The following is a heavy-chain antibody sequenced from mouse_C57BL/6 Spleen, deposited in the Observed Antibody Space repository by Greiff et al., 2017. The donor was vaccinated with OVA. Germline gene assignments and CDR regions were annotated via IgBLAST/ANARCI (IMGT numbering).Heavy chain of an antibody. CDR3: ARETTVVGAGYAMDY. Sequence: EVKLMESEGGLVQPGSSMKLSCTASGFTFSDYYMAWVRQVPEKGLEWVANINYDGSSTYYLDSLKSRFIISRDNAKNILYLQMSSLKSEDTATYYCARETTVVGAGYAMDYWGQGTSVTVSS. V-gene: IGHV5-16*01. CDR2: INYDGSST. CDR1: GFTFSDYY. D-gene: IGHD1-1*01. J-gene: IGHJ4*01.